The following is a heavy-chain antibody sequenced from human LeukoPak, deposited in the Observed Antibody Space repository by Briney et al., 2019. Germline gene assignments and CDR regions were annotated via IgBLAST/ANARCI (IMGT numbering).Heavy chain of an antibody. J-gene: IGHJ4*02. CDR3: ARDMALATVTAGYFDS. V-gene: IGHV3-64*01. D-gene: IGHD4-17*01. CDR2: ISSNGGAT. CDR1: GFTFSNYA. Sequence: GGSLRLSCAASGFTFSNYAMHWVRQAPGKGLEFVSAISSNGGATYYANSVKGRFTISRDNSKNTLYLQMGSLRAEDMAVYYCARDMALATVTAGYFDSWGQGTLVTVSS.